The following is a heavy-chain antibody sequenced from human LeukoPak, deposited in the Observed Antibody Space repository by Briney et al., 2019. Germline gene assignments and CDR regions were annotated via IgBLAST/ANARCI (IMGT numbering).Heavy chain of an antibody. V-gene: IGHV4-4*07. CDR1: GDSISPYS. CDR2: IFTSGAA. J-gene: IGHJ5*02. CDR3: ARVHWNYDGLAWFDP. D-gene: IGHD1-7*01. Sequence: SETLSLTCSVSGDSISPYSWTWIRQPAGKGLEWIGRIFTSGAAFYNPSLKSRVTVSIATSKAQFSLRLSSATAADTAVYYCARVHWNYDGLAWFDPWGQGTLVIVSS.